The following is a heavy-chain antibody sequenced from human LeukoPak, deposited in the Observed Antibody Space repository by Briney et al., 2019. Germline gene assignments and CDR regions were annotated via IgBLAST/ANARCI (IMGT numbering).Heavy chain of an antibody. J-gene: IGHJ4*02. D-gene: IGHD3-10*01. Sequence: SETLSLTCSVSGVSISSDYWSWIRQPPGKGLEWIGYMYYRGSSNYNPSLKRRVTISVDTSKNRFSLKLSSVTAADTAVYYCATMVQGVHTYFGSWGQGNLVAVCS. V-gene: IGHV4-59*01. CDR2: MYYRGSS. CDR3: ATMVQGVHTYFGS. CDR1: GVSISSDY.